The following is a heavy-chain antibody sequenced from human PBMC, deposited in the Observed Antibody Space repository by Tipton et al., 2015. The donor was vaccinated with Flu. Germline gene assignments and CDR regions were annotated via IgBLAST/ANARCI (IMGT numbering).Heavy chain of an antibody. V-gene: IGHV4-4*07. CDR3: ARGYGAGSYHNGNGNNWFDP. J-gene: IGHJ5*02. D-gene: IGHD3-10*01. CDR1: GGSISDYF. Sequence: TLSLTCTVSGGSISDYFWTWIRQPAGKGLEWIGRIHSSWGTNYNPSLKARITMSIDTSKKQFSLKLSSVTAADTAVYYCARGYGAGSYHNGNGNNWFDPWGQGALVTVSS. CDR2: IHSSWGT.